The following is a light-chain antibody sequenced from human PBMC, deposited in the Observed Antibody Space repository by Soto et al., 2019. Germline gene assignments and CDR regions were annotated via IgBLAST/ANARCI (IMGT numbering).Light chain of an antibody. CDR1: QSVSRSY. CDR2: GAS. CDR3: QQYGYSFRA. Sequence: EILLTQSPGTLSLSPGERATLSCRASQSVSRSYLSWYQLKPGQAPRLLIYGASSRATGIPDRFSGSGSGTDFTFTISRLEPDDFAVYYCQQYGYSFRAFGQGTKVEL. J-gene: IGKJ1*01. V-gene: IGKV3-20*01.